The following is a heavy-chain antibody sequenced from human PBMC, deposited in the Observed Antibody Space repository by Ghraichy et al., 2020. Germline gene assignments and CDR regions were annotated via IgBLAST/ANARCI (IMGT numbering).Heavy chain of an antibody. CDR2: INHSGST. CDR3: ARSGRYYDFWSGYSLDP. V-gene: IGHV4-34*01. D-gene: IGHD3-3*01. CDR1: GGSFSGYY. J-gene: IGHJ5*02. Sequence: GSLRLSCAVYGGSFSGYYWSWIRQPPGKGLEWIGEINHSGSTNYNPSLKSRVTISVDTSKNQFSLKLSSVTAADTAVYYCARSGRYYDFWSGYSLDPWGQGTLVTVSS.